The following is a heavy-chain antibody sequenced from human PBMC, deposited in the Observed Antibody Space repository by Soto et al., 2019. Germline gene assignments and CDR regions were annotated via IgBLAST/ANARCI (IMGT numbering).Heavy chain of an antibody. J-gene: IGHJ3*02. CDR3: ARTAGLGYSSSWYDAFDI. D-gene: IGHD6-13*01. V-gene: IGHV5-51*01. CDR2: IYPGDSDT. Sequence: GESLKISCKGSGYSFTSYWIGWVRQMPGKGLEWMGIIYPGDSDTRYSPSFQGQVTISADKSISTAYLQWSSLKASDTAMYYWARTAGLGYSSSWYDAFDIWGQGTMVTVSS. CDR1: GYSFTSYW.